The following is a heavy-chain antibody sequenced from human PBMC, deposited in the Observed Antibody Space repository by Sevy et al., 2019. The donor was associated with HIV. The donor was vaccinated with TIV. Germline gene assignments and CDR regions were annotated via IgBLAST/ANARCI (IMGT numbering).Heavy chain of an antibody. D-gene: IGHD3-3*01. CDR1: GFTFSDYY. V-gene: IGHV3-11*01. Sequence: GGSLRLSCAASGFTFSDYYMSWIRQAPGKGLEWVSYISSSGSTIYYADPVKGRFTISRDNAKNSLYLQMNSLRAEDTAVYYCARVEEGVGYDFWSGYYNWFDPWGQGTLVTVSS. CDR3: ARVEEGVGYDFWSGYYNWFDP. J-gene: IGHJ5*02. CDR2: ISSSGSTI.